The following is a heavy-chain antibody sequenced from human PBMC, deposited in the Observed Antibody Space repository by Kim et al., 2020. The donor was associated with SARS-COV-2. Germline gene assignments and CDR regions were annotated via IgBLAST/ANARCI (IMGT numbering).Heavy chain of an antibody. D-gene: IGHD3-10*01. CDR2: ISCGGGST. V-gene: IGHV3-23*01. CDR1: GFTFSSYA. Sequence: GGSLRLSCAASGFTFSSYAMSWVRQAPGKGLEWVSAISCGGGSTYYADSVKGRFTISRDNSKNTLYLQMNSLRAEDTAVYYCAKCGGFGGVDYWGQGTLGTVSS. J-gene: IGHJ4*02. CDR3: AKCGGFGGVDY.